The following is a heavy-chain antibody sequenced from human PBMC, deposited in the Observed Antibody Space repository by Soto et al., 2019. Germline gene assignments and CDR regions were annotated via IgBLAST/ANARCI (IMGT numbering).Heavy chain of an antibody. CDR1: GVSVSSGSYY. CDR2: IYHTGSM. V-gene: IGHV4-61*01. CDR3: ARVAGLRDGYAMSASDI. Sequence: QVQLQESGPGLVKPSETLSLTCTVSGVSVSSGSYYWSWIRQPPGKGLEWIGYIYHTGSMKYNPALKSRVTISVDTFKNQFSLKLTSVTAADTAVYYCARVAGLRDGYAMSASDIWGQGTMVAVSS. J-gene: IGHJ3*02. D-gene: IGHD5-12*01.